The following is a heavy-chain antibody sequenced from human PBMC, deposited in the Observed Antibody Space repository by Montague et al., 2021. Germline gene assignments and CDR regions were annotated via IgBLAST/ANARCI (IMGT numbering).Heavy chain of an antibody. J-gene: IGHJ5*01. CDR1: GFTFSNYW. D-gene: IGHD6-13*01. Sequence: SLRLSCAASGFTFSNYWMSWVRQAPGKGLEWVANIKQDGSEKHYVDSVKGRFSISRDNTKNSLYLQMNSLRVEDTAVYYCARDRAAAGSWGHGTLVIVSS. V-gene: IGHV3-7*01. CDR2: IKQDGSEK. CDR3: ARDRAAAGS.